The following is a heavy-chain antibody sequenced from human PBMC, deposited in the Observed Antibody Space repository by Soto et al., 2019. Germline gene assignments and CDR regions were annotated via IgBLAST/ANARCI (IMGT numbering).Heavy chain of an antibody. Sequence: GGSLILSCAASGFTFSSYGMHWVRQAPGKGLEWVAVIWYDGSNKYYADSVKGRFTISRDNSKNTLYLQMNSLRAEDTAVYYCARESERGGSGWYGEYRDYYYGMDVWGQGTTVTVSS. CDR3: ARESERGGSGWYGEYRDYYYGMDV. V-gene: IGHV3-33*01. D-gene: IGHD6-19*01. CDR2: IWYDGSNK. CDR1: GFTFSSYG. J-gene: IGHJ6*02.